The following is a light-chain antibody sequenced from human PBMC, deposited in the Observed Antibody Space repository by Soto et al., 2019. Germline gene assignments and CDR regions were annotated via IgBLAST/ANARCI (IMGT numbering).Light chain of an antibody. J-gene: IGKJ4*01. CDR1: QSVSSY. Sequence: EIVLTQSPATLSLSPGERATLSCRASQSVSSYLAWYQQKPRQAQRLRIYNADATASGTGARFSGSGCGTEFDLTLSSLEPEDFEVYFCQRRRNRNPLTFGRGTKVDNK. CDR3: QRRRNRNPLT. V-gene: IGKV3-11*01. CDR2: NAD.